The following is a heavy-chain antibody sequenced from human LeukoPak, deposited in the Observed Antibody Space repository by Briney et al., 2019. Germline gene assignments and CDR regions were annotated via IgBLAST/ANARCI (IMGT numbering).Heavy chain of an antibody. V-gene: IGHV4-34*01. D-gene: IGHD1-20*01. CDR2: INHSGST. CDR1: GGSFSGYY. CDR3: ARVIRITGSRTGYYYYYYYMDV. Sequence: SETLSLTCAVYGGSFSGYYWSWIRRPPGKGLEWIGEINHSGSTNYNPSLKSRVTISVDTSKNQFSLKLSSVTAADTAVYYCARVIRITGSRTGYYYYYYYMDVWGKGTTVTVSS. J-gene: IGHJ6*03.